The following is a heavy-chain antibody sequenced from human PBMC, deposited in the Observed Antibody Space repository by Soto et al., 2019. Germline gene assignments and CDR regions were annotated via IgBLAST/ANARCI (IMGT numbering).Heavy chain of an antibody. CDR1: GFTFSSYG. CDR2: IWYDGSNK. J-gene: IGHJ6*02. CDR3: ARDIVPYYDFGYGMDV. Sequence: QVHLVESGGGVVQPGRSLRLSCAASGFTFSSYGMHWVRQAPGKGLEWVAVIWYDGSNKYYADSVKGRFTISRDNSKNTLYLQMNSLRAEDTAVYYCARDIVPYYDFGYGMDVWGQGTKVTVSS. D-gene: IGHD3-3*01. V-gene: IGHV3-33*01.